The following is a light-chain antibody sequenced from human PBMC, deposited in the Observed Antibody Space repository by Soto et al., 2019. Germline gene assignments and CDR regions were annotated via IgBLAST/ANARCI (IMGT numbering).Light chain of an antibody. CDR1: QSLSTN. CDR3: QQYNNWPT. J-gene: IGKJ1*01. Sequence: EIEMTQSPATLSVSPGERATLSCRASQSLSTNLAWFQQKPGQAPRLLIYDASTRATDIPARFSGSGSGTEFTLTISSLQSEYLAIYYCQQYNNWPTFGPGTKVEIK. CDR2: DAS. V-gene: IGKV3-15*01.